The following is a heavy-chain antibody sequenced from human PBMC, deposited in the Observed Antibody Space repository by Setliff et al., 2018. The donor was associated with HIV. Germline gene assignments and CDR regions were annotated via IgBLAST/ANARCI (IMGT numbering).Heavy chain of an antibody. CDR1: GGTLSNYV. D-gene: IGHD6-13*01. CDR3: AREQTGVAAAAFGGGSAWSDEGFDI. CDR2: IIPMYNIP. Sequence: ASVKVSCKTSGGTLSNYVITWVRQAPGQGLEWMGMIIPMYNIPAYAQKFQGRVTFTADESTSTAYMELSSLSSEDTAVYYCAREQTGVAAAAFGGGSAWSDEGFDIWGQGTMVTVSS. J-gene: IGHJ3*02. V-gene: IGHV1-69*13.